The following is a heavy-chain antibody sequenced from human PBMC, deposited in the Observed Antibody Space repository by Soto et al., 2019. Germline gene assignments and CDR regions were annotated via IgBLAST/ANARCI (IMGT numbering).Heavy chain of an antibody. Sequence: QVQLVESGGGVVQPGRSLRLSCAASGFTFSSYAMHWVRQAPGKGLEWVAVISYDGSNKYYADSVKGRFTISRDNSKNTLYLQMNSLRAEDTAVYYCARDLAIGILYPPWCDPWGQGTLVTVSS. CDR1: GFTFSSYA. J-gene: IGHJ5*02. V-gene: IGHV3-30-3*01. CDR2: ISYDGSNK. CDR3: ARDLAIGILYPPWCDP. D-gene: IGHD2-15*01.